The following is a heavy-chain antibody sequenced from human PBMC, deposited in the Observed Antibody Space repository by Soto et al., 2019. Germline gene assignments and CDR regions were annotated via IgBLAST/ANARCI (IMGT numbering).Heavy chain of an antibody. CDR1: GFTFSSYA. CDR3: ARHVVESLSLGERVHHFDY. J-gene: IGHJ4*01. Sequence: GGSLRLSCAASGFTFSSYAMSWVRQAPGKGLEWVSAISGSGGSTYYADSVKGRFTISRDNSKNTLYLQMNSLRAEDTAVYYCARHVVESLSLGERVHHFDYWGHGTLVTVSS. V-gene: IGHV3-23*01. D-gene: IGHD3-10*01. CDR2: ISGSGGST.